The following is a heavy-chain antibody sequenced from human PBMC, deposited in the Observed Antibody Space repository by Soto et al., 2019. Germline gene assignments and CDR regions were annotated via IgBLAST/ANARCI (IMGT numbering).Heavy chain of an antibody. J-gene: IGHJ6*02. V-gene: IGHV3-13*04. CDR1: GFTFSRHD. CDR2: IGTADDT. CDR3: ARRGVRGVIDGMDV. Sequence: EVQLVESGGGLVQPGGSLRLSCVASGFTFSRHDMHWVRQATGKGLEWVSGIGTADDTHYAGSVEGRFTISRDSDRNSLDVQMNSLRAGDTAVYFGARRGVRGVIDGMDVWGQGTTVTVSS. D-gene: IGHD3-10*01.